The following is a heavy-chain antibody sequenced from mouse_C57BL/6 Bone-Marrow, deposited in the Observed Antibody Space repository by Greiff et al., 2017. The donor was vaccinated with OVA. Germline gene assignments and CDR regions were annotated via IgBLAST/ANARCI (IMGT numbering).Heavy chain of an antibody. CDR3: VRDWDVGYFDY. CDR2: IRSKSNNYAT. D-gene: IGHD4-1*01. Sequence: EVKVVESGGGLVQPKGSLKLSCAASGFSFNTYAMNWVRQAPGKGLEWVARIRSKSNNYATYYADSVKDRFTISRDDSESMLYLQMNNLKTEDTAMYYCVRDWDVGYFDYWGQGTTLTVSS. J-gene: IGHJ2*01. V-gene: IGHV10-1*01. CDR1: GFSFNTYA.